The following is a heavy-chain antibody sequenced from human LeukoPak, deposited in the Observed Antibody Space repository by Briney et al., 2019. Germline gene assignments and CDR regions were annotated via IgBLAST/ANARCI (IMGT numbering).Heavy chain of an antibody. V-gene: IGHV1-69*13. CDR2: IIPIFGTA. J-gene: IGHJ4*02. CDR3: ARDRGGDYSDY. Sequence: SVRVSCKATGGIFSSYDICWVRQAPGQWLEWMGGIIPIFGTANYAQKFQGRVTITADESTSTAYMELSSLRSEDTAVYYCARDRGGDYSDYWGQGTLVTVSS. D-gene: IGHD3-10*01. CDR1: GGIFSSYD.